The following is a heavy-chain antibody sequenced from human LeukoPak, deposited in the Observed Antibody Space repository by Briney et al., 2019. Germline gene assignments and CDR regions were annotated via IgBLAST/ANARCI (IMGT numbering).Heavy chain of an antibody. CDR1: GFTFSSYW. V-gene: IGHV3-7*03. J-gene: IGHJ4*02. D-gene: IGHD5-18*01. CDR3: AKDIRDGPFNTAIDY. Sequence: GGSLRLSCAASGFTFSSYWMSWVRQAPGKGLEWVANIKQDGSEKYYVDSVKGRFTISRDNAKNSLYLQLNSLRAEDTALYYCAKDIRDGPFNTAIDYWGQGTLVTVSS. CDR2: IKQDGSEK.